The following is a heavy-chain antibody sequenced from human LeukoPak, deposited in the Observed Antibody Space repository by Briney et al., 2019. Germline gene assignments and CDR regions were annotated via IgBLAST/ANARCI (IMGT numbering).Heavy chain of an antibody. D-gene: IGHD5-12*01. Sequence: ASVKVSCKASGYTFTGYFMHWVRQAPGQGLEWMGRIIPNSGGSNFAQNFQGRVTMTRDTSISTAYMELSRLRSDDTAVYYCARGSYSGYDIDHWGQGTLVTVSS. CDR1: GYTFTGYF. V-gene: IGHV1-2*06. J-gene: IGHJ4*02. CDR3: ARGSYSGYDIDH. CDR2: IIPNSGGS.